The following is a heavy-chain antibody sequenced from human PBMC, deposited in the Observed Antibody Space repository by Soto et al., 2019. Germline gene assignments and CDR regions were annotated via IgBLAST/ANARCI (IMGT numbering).Heavy chain of an antibody. CDR1: RGTISGSTDY. CDR2: IYNNGRS. Sequence: PSETLSLTCTVSRGTISGSTDYWKWIRQSPGKGLEWLGYIYNNGRSNSNPSLKSRITISVDTSNNRFSLRLRSVTPADTAVYYCARDGSSSWYDVWGRGSLGTV. CDR3: ARDGSSSWYDV. V-gene: IGHV4-61*01. D-gene: IGHD5-12*01. J-gene: IGHJ4*02.